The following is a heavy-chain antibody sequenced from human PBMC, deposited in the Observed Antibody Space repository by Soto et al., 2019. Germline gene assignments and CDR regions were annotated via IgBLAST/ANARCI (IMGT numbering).Heavy chain of an antibody. CDR2: IYYSGST. J-gene: IGHJ5*02. D-gene: IGHD2-15*01. Sequence: PSETLSLTCTVSGGSISSYYWSWIRQPPGKGLEWIGYIYYSGSTNYNPSLKSRVTISVDTSKNQFSLKLSSVTAADTAVYYCAGRLLVYCSGGSCFTNWFDPSGQTTLVTVFS. CDR3: AGRLLVYCSGGSCFTNWFDP. CDR1: GGSISSYY. V-gene: IGHV4-59*01.